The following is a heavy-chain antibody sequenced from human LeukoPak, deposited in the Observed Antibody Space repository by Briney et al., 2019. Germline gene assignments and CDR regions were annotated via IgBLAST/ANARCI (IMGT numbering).Heavy chain of an antibody. D-gene: IGHD1-26*01. J-gene: IGHJ4*02. Sequence: SETLSLTCTVSGYSISSGYYWGWIRQPPGKGLEWIGSIYHSGSTYYNPSLKSRATISVDTSKNQFSLKLSSVTAADTAVYYCARDRASGSYRNFDYWGQGTLVTVSS. CDR3: ARDRASGSYRNFDY. CDR2: IYHSGST. CDR1: GYSISSGYY. V-gene: IGHV4-38-2*02.